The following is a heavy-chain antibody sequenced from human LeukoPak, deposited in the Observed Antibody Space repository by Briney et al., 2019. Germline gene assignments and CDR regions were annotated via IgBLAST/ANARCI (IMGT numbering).Heavy chain of an antibody. J-gene: IGHJ4*02. CDR3: ATHLSTTDNY. CDR2: IYPGDSDT. Sequence: GESLKISCKGSGYSFTNYWIGWVRQMPEKGLEWMGIIYPGDSDTRYSPSFQGQVTISADKSINTAYLQWGSVKASDTAMYYCATHLSTTDNYWGQGTLVTVSS. CDR1: GYSFTNYW. D-gene: IGHD2/OR15-2a*01. V-gene: IGHV5-51*01.